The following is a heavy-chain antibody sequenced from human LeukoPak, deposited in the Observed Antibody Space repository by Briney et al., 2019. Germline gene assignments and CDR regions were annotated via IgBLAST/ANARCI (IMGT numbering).Heavy chain of an antibody. V-gene: IGHV3-49*03. CDR2: IRSKAYGGTT. CDR1: GFTFGDYA. Sequence: GRSLRLSCTASGFTFGDYAMGWFRQAPGKGPEWVGFIRSKAYGGTTEYAASVKGRFTISRDDSKSIAYLQMNSLKTEDTAVYYCTRVGWNYYDSSGYFDYWGQGPLVTVSS. D-gene: IGHD3-22*01. CDR3: TRVGWNYYDSSGYFDY. J-gene: IGHJ4*02.